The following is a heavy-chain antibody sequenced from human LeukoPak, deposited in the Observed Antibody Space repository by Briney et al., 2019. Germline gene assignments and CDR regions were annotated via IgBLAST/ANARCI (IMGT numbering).Heavy chain of an antibody. J-gene: IGHJ4*02. D-gene: IGHD2-2*01. CDR1: GYTFTSYD. V-gene: IGHV1-8*01. CDR2: MNPNSGNT. CDR3: ARTQYVPAASSLGY. Sequence: ASVKVSCKASGYTFTSYDINWVRQAPGQGLEWMGWMNPNSGNTGYAQKFQGRVTMTRNTSISTAYMELSSLRSDDTAVYYCARTQYVPAASSLGYWGQGTLVTVSS.